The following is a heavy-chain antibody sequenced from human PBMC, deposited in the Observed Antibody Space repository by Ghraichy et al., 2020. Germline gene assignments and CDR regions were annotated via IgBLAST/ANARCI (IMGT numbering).Heavy chain of an antibody. D-gene: IGHD5-24*01. J-gene: IGHJ4*02. CDR3: ARDVRDGHDY. V-gene: IGHV3-21*01. CDR1: GFTFSSYS. Sequence: LSLTCAASGFTFSSYSMNWVRQAPGKGLEWVSSISSSSSYIYYADSVKGRFTISRDNAKNSLYLQMNSLRAEDTAVYYCARDVRDGHDYWGQGTLVTVSS. CDR2: ISSSSSYI.